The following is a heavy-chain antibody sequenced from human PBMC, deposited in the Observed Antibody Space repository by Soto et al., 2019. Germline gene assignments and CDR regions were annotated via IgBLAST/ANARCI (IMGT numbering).Heavy chain of an antibody. V-gene: IGHV1-69*06. D-gene: IGHD4-17*01. Sequence: QVQLVQSGAEVKKPGSSVKVSCKDSGGTFSSYAISWVRQAPGQGLEWMGGIIPILGTANYAQKFQGRVTITADKPTSTAYMELSSLRSEDTAVYYCARGPAYGDYVYYYYGMDVWGQGTTVTVSS. CDR2: IIPILGTA. CDR1: GGTFSSYA. J-gene: IGHJ6*02. CDR3: ARGPAYGDYVYYYYGMDV.